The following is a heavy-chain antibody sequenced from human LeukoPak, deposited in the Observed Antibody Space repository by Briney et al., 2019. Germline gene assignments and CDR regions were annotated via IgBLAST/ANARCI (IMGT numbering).Heavy chain of an antibody. CDR2: INSDGSST. J-gene: IGHJ4*02. Sequence: GGSLRLSCAASGFTFSSYWMHWVRQAPGKGLVWVSRINSDGSSTSYADSVKGRFTISRDNAKNTLYLQMNSLRAEDTAVYYCAREAESRGYSYYFDYGGQGTLVTVSS. CDR1: GFTFSSYW. D-gene: IGHD3-22*01. CDR3: AREAESRGYSYYFDY. V-gene: IGHV3-74*01.